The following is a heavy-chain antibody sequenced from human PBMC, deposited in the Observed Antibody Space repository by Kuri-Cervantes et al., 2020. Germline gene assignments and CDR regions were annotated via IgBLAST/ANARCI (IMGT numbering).Heavy chain of an antibody. J-gene: IGHJ5*02. Sequence: ESLKISCAVYGGSFSGYYWSWIRQPPGKGLEWIGEINHSGSTNYNPSLKSRVTISVDTSKNQFSLKLSSVTAADTAVYYCARASVDDYGDHQPPYNWFDPWGQGTLVTVSS. V-gene: IGHV4-34*01. D-gene: IGHD4-17*01. CDR1: GGSFSGYY. CDR2: INHSGST. CDR3: ARASVDDYGDHQPPYNWFDP.